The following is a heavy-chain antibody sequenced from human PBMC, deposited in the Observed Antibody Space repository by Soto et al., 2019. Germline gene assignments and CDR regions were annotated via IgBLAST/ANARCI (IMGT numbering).Heavy chain of an antibody. D-gene: IGHD1-7*01. CDR3: ASRDPGTSVDY. CDR2: IDRTGST. CDR1: GGSFTSNNW. Sequence: QVQLQESGPGLVKPSGTLSLTCAVSGGSFTSNNWWTWVRQPPGQGLEWIGEIDRTGSTNYNPSLKGGVTISLDKSENQFSLKVTSLTAADTAVYYCASRDPGTSVDYWGQGTLVTVSS. V-gene: IGHV4-4*02. J-gene: IGHJ4*02.